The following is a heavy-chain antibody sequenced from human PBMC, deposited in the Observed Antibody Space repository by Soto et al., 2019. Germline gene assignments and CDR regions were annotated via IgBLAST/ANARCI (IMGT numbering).Heavy chain of an antibody. J-gene: IGHJ6*02. CDR2: ISSNGGST. Sequence: GGSLRLSCSASGFTFSSYAMHWVRQAPGKGLEYVSAISSNGGSTYYADSVKGRFTISRDNSKNTLYLQMSSLRAEDTAVYYCVKDIVVVPAASAYYYYGMDVWGQGTTVTVSS. D-gene: IGHD2-2*01. V-gene: IGHV3-64D*06. CDR1: GFTFSSYA. CDR3: VKDIVVVPAASAYYYYGMDV.